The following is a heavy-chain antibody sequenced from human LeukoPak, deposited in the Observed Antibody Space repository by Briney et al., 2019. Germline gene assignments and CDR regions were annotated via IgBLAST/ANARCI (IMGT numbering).Heavy chain of an antibody. D-gene: IGHD3-10*01. J-gene: IGHJ6*03. V-gene: IGHV1-69*13. CDR2: IIPIFGTA. CDR1: GYTFTSYY. CDR3: ARDLTDHYYGRDYYYYMDV. Sequence: SVKVSCKASGYTFTSYYMHWVRQAPGQGLEWMGGIIPIFGTANYAQKFQGRVTITADESTSTAYMELSSLRSEDTAVYYCARDLTDHYYGRDYYYYMDVWGKGTTVTISS.